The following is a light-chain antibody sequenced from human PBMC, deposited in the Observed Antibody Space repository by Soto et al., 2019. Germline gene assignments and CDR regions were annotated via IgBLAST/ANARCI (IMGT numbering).Light chain of an antibody. CDR1: QDISHY. V-gene: IGKV1D-12*01. CDR3: QQAYTFPRT. CDR2: GAS. Sequence: DIQVTQSPSSVSASVGDRVTITCRASQDISHYLAWYQQKPGKAPKLLIYGASSLQSGAPSRFSGSGSGTDFTLTISSLQPEDFATFYCQQAYTFPRTFGQGTKVEIQ. J-gene: IGKJ1*01.